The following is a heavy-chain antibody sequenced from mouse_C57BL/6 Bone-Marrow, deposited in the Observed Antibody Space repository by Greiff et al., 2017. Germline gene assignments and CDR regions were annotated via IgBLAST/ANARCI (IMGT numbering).Heavy chain of an antibody. V-gene: IGHV5-15*01. Sequence: VQLKESGGGLVQPGGSLKLSCAASGFTFSDYGMAWVRQAPRKGPEWVAFISNLAYSIYYADTVTGRFTISRENAKNTLYLEMSSLRSEDTAMYYCARLAVRYFDVWGTGTTVTVSS. J-gene: IGHJ1*03. CDR1: GFTFSDYG. CDR3: ARLAVRYFDV. D-gene: IGHD1-1*01. CDR2: ISNLAYSI.